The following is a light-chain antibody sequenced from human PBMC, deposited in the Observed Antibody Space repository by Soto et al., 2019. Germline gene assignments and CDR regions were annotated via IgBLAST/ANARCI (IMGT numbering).Light chain of an antibody. CDR2: QVT. CDR1: SSDLAIYNY. CDR3: CSYAGDSAFRV. Sequence: QSALTQPASVSGSPGQSITISCTGTSSDLAIYNYVSWYQQQPGKAPKLMIYQVTNRPSGVSNRFSGSKSGNTASLTISGLQAEDEADYYCCSYAGDSAFRVFGTGTKLTVL. J-gene: IGLJ1*01. V-gene: IGLV2-23*02.